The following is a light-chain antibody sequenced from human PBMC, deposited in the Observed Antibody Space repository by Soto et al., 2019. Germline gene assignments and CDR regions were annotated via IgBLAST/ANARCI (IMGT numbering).Light chain of an antibody. CDR1: QSVSSY. Sequence: EIVLTQSPATLSLSPGERATLSCRASQSVSSYLAWYQQKPGQAPRLLIYDASNRATGIPARFSGSGSGTDFTLTISSLETEDFAVYYCQQRSNWPLLTFGGGTKLEIK. V-gene: IGKV3-11*01. CDR3: QQRSNWPLLT. J-gene: IGKJ4*01. CDR2: DAS.